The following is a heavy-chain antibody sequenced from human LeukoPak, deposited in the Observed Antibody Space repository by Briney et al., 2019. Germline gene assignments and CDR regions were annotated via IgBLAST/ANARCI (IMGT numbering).Heavy chain of an antibody. J-gene: IGHJ3*02. V-gene: IGHV4-34*01. CDR2: INHSGST. D-gene: IGHD3-10*01. CDR1: GGSFSGYY. Sequence: PSETLSLTCVVYGGSFSGYYWSWIRQPPGKGLEWIGEINHSGSTNYDPSLKSRVTISVDTSKNQFSLKLSSVTAADTAVYYCARGRLRITMVRGDVDAFDIWGQGTMVTVSS. CDR3: ARGRLRITMVRGDVDAFDI.